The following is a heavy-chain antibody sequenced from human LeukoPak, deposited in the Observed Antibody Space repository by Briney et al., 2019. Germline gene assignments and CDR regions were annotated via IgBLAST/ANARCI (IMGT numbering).Heavy chain of an antibody. Sequence: GGSLRLSCAASGFRFSSYWLYWVRQAPGKGLEWVSAISGSGGSTYYADSVKGRFTISRDNSKNTLYLQMNSLRAEDTAVYYCAKQTRYDSPAGGRGFDYWGQGTLVTVSS. J-gene: IGHJ4*02. D-gene: IGHD3-22*01. CDR2: ISGSGGST. CDR3: AKQTRYDSPAGGRGFDY. CDR1: GFRFSSYW. V-gene: IGHV3-23*01.